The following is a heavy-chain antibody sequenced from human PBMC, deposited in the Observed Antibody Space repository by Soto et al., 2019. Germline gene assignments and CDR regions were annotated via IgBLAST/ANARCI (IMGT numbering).Heavy chain of an antibody. CDR3: ARVYRYYDILTGYSYYYYGMDV. Sequence: QVQLQESGPGLVKPSETLSLTCTVSGGSVSSGSYYWSWIRQPPGKGLEWIGYIYYSGSTNYNPSLKSRVTISVDTSTNQFSLKLSSVTAADTAVYYCARVYRYYDILTGYSYYYYGMDVWGQGTTVTVSS. CDR2: IYYSGST. CDR1: GGSVSSGSYY. V-gene: IGHV4-61*01. D-gene: IGHD3-9*01. J-gene: IGHJ6*02.